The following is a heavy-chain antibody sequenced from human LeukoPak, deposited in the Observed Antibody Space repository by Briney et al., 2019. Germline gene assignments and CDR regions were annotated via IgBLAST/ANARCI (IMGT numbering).Heavy chain of an antibody. CDR3: RGIAAAGTFDY. J-gene: IGHJ4*02. Sequence: GGSLRLSCAASGLTFSSYAMSWVRQAPGKGLEWVSAISGSGGSTYYADSVKGRFTISRDNSKNTLYLQMNSLRAEDTAVYYCRGIAAAGTFDYWGQGTLVTVSS. D-gene: IGHD6-13*01. CDR2: ISGSGGST. V-gene: IGHV3-23*01. CDR1: GLTFSSYA.